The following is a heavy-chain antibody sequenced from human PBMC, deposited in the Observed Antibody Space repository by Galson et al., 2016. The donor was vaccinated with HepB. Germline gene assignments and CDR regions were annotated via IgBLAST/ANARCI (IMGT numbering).Heavy chain of an antibody. V-gene: IGHV3-23*01. D-gene: IGHD2-21*02. J-gene: IGHJ4*02. CDR2: ISGPGRNT. CDR3: AKDPIQCGGDCTRASYYFDY. Sequence: SLRLSCAASKFTFRNYAMSWVRQAPGTGLEWVSSISGPGRNTYYADSVKGRFTISRDNSKNTLYLQMNSLRAEDTAVYYCAKDPIQCGGDCTRASYYFDYWGQGLLVTVSS. CDR1: KFTFRNYA.